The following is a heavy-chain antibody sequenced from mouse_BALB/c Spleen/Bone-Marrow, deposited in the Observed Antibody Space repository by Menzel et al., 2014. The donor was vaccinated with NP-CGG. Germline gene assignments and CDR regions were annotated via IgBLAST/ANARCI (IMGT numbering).Heavy chain of an antibody. Sequence: QVQLQQSGAELARPGASVKLSCKASGYTFTSYWMQWVKQRPGQGLEWIGAIYPGDGDTRYTQKFKGKATLTADKSSSTAYMQLSSLASEDSAVYYCARYYYAMTTGVKEPQSPSPQ. J-gene: IGHJ4*01. CDR1: GYTFTSYW. CDR2: IYPGDGDT. V-gene: IGHV1-87*01. CDR3: ARYYYAMTT.